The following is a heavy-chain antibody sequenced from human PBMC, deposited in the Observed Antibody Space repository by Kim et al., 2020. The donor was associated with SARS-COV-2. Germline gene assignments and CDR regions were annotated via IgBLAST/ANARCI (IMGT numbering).Heavy chain of an antibody. CDR1: GGSISSSSYY. CDR3: ARRSGGSFDY. D-gene: IGHD2-15*01. CDR2: IYYSGSI. Sequence: SETLSLTCTVSGGSISSSSYYWGWIRQPPGKGLEWIGSIYYSGSIYYNPSLKSQVTISVDTSKNQFSLKLSSVTAADTAVYYCARRSGGSFDYWGQGTLVTVSS. V-gene: IGHV4-39*01. J-gene: IGHJ4*02.